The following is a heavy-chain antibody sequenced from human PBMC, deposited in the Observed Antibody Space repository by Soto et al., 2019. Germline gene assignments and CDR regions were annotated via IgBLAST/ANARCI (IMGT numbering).Heavy chain of an antibody. D-gene: IGHD2-8*01. CDR1: GFTFRFHG. J-gene: IGHJ4*02. Sequence: GGSVRLASSASGFTFRFHGISWFRQAPGREPDXXSAIXAXAXXTXXXDSVKGRFIISRDNSRDTVDLHMGRLTAEHTATYYCVAWVSAHFDFWGQGTLVTVS. V-gene: IGHV3-23*01. CDR2: IXAXAXXT. CDR3: VAWVSAHFDF.